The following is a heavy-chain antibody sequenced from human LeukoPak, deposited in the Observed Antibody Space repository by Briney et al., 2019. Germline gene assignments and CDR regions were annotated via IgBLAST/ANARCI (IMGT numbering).Heavy chain of an antibody. Sequence: PGGSLRLSCAASGYSFDDNALSWVRRAPGKGLEWVSTINWNAEYITYADSVRGRFTISRDHAKNSVYLQMDSLRVEDTALYYCARDRMGATGNFDYWGQGTLVTVSS. CDR2: INWNAEYI. D-gene: IGHD1-26*01. V-gene: IGHV3-20*04. CDR3: ARDRMGATGNFDY. J-gene: IGHJ4*02. CDR1: GYSFDDNA.